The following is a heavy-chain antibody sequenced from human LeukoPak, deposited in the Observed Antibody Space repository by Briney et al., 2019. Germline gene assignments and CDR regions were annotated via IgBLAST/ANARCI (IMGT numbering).Heavy chain of an antibody. CDR1: GGSFSGYY. V-gene: IGHV4-34*01. D-gene: IGHD3-16*02. J-gene: IGHJ4*02. Sequence: PSETLSLTCAVYGGSFSGYYWNWIRQPPGKGLEWIGEINHRGSTNYNPSLKSRVTISVDTSKNQFSLKLSSVTAADTAVYYCARGRPTYDYVWGSYRPPDYWGQGTLVTVSS. CDR3: ARGRPTYDYVWGSYRPPDY. CDR2: INHRGST.